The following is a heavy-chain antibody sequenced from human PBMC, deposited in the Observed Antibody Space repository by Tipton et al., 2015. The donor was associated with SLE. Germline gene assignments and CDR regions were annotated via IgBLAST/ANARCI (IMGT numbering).Heavy chain of an antibody. D-gene: IGHD7-27*01. V-gene: IGHV4-59*01. CDR3: ARGGLGSDLRGSIYFGS. Sequence: TLSLTCSVSGGSINSDYWSWIRQPPGKGLEWVGYINYSGNTNYNPSLKSRVTISVDTSKTHFSLRLNSVTAADTAVYYCARGGLGSDLRGSIYFGSWGQGTLVTVSS. CDR2: INYSGNT. CDR1: GGSINSDY. J-gene: IGHJ4*02.